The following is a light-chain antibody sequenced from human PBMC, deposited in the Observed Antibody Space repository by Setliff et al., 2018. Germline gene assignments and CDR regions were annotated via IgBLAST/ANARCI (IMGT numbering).Light chain of an antibody. CDR1: SRDVGAHDF. V-gene: IGLV2-14*03. CDR2: DVN. CDR3: SSHTTSSTWV. J-gene: IGLJ3*02. Sequence: QSALTQPASVSESPGQSITISCTGTSRDVGAHDFVSWYQQRPAKAPQLIIYDVNNRPSGVSNRFSGSKSGNTASLTISGLQAEDDADYYCSSHTTSSTWVFGGGTKVTVL.